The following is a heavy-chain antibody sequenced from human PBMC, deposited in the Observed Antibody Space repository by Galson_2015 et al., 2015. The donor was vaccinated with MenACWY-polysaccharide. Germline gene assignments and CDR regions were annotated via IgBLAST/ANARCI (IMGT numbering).Heavy chain of an antibody. CDR2: IKPDGSQK. Sequence: SLRLSCAASRFTFSTYWMTWVRQAPGKGLERVANIKPDGSQKNYVDSVKGRFTISRDNARDSLYLQMNSLRAEDTAIYYCARGARWLDDWGQGTLVTVSS. CDR1: RFTFSTYW. D-gene: IGHD2-15*01. V-gene: IGHV3-7*04. J-gene: IGHJ4*02. CDR3: ARGARWLDD.